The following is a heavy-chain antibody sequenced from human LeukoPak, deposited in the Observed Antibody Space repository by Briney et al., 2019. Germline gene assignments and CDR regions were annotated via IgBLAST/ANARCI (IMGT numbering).Heavy chain of an antibody. Sequence: PSESLSLTRAVSGDSISSGYYWGWIRQPPGKGLEWIGSIYHSGITDYNPSLKSRVTISVDRSNNQFSLKLTSVTAAETALYYCARVYDPNYESTRGPFDIWGQGTMVIVSS. J-gene: IGHJ3*02. V-gene: IGHV4-38-2*01. CDR3: ARVYDPNYESTRGPFDI. CDR2: IYHSGIT. CDR1: GDSISSGYY. D-gene: IGHD3-22*01.